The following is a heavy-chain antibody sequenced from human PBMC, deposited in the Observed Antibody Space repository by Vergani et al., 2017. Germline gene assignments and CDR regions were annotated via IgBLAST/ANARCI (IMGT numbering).Heavy chain of an antibody. CDR2: INHSGST. CDR1: GGSFSGYY. CDR3: ALGTICGVGSPIDAFDI. J-gene: IGHJ3*02. V-gene: IGHV4-34*01. D-gene: IGHD3-3*01. Sequence: QVQLQQWGAGLLKPSETLSLTCAVYGGSFSGYYWSWIRQPPRKGLEWIGEINHSGSTNYNPSLKSRVTISVDTSKNKFSLKLSSVTAADTAVYYCALGTICGVGSPIDAFDIWGQGTMVTVSS.